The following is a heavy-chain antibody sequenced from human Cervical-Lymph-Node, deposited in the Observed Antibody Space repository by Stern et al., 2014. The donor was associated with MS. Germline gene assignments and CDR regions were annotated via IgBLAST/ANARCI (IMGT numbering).Heavy chain of an antibody. J-gene: IGHJ4*02. CDR3: VKDSVPLPLTARTFFRLDS. Sequence: EVQLVESGGGLVQPGMSLRLSCAASGFIFDDYAMHWVRQAPGKGLEWVSGISWTRGSIGYADSVEGRFTISRDNAKSSLYLQMNSLRIEDTALYFCVKDSVPLPLTARTFFRLDSWGQGTLVTVSS. V-gene: IGHV3-9*01. CDR2: ISWTRGSI. CDR1: GFIFDDYA. D-gene: IGHD1-20*01.